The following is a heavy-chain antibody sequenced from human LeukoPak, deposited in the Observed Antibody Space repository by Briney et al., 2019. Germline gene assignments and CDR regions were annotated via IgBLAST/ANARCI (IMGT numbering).Heavy chain of an antibody. CDR2: ISWNSGSI. V-gene: IGHV3-9*01. J-gene: IGHJ4*02. Sequence: PGGSLRLSCAASGFTFDDYAMHWVRQASGKGLEWVSGISWNSGSIGYADSVKGRFTISRDNAKNSLYLQMNSLRAEDTALYYCAKADRGYSYVYYFDYWGQGTLVTVSS. CDR1: GFTFDDYA. D-gene: IGHD5-18*01. CDR3: AKADRGYSYVYYFDY.